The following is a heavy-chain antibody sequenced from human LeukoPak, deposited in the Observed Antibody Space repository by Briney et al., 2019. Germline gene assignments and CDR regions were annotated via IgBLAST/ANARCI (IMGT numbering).Heavy chain of an antibody. D-gene: IGHD6-19*01. CDR1: GFMVNNNY. V-gene: IGHV3-53*01. J-gene: IGHJ4*02. CDR3: AKVSSGWSLDY. Sequence: GGSLRLSCEVSGFMVNNNYMSWVRQAPGKGLEWVSVIESGGKTSYGDSVKGRFTISRDNSKNTLYLQMSSLRGEDTAVYYCAKVSSGWSLDYWGQGTLVTVSS. CDR2: IESGGKT.